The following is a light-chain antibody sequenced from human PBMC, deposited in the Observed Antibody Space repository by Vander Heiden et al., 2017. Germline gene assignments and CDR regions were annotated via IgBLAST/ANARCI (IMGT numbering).Light chain of an antibody. CDR3: QAWDSSIHVV. V-gene: IGLV3-1*01. J-gene: IGLJ2*01. Sequence: SSELTQPPSVSVSPGQTASITCSGDKLGDKYACWYQQKPGQSPVLVIYQDSKRPSGIPERFSGSNSGNTATLTISGTQAMDEADYYCQAWDSSIHVVFGGGTKLTGL. CDR2: QDS. CDR1: KLGDKY.